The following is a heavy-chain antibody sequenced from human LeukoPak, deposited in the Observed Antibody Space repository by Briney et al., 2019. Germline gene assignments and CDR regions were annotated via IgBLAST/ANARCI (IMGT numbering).Heavy chain of an antibody. J-gene: IGHJ4*02. Sequence: PSETLSLTCAVYGGSFSGYYWSWIRQPPGKGLEWIGEINHSGSTNYNPSLKSRVTISVDTSKNQFSLKLSSVTAADTAVYYCAGGRILGISFDYWGQGTLVTVSS. CDR3: AGGRILGISFDY. D-gene: IGHD7-27*01. CDR1: GGSFSGYY. V-gene: IGHV4-34*01. CDR2: INHSGST.